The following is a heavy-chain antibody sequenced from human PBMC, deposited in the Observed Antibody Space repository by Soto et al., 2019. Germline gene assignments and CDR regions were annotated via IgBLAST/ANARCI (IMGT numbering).Heavy chain of an antibody. V-gene: IGHV3-23*01. J-gene: IGHJ6*03. CDR1: GFTFSSYA. Sequence: PGGSLRLSCAASGFTFSSYAMSWVRQAPGEGLEWVSDISGSGGSTNYADSVKGRFTISRDNSKNTLYLQMNSLRAEDMAVYYCAKANDYYYMDVWGEGTTVTVSS. CDR3: AKANDYYYMDV. CDR2: ISGSGGST.